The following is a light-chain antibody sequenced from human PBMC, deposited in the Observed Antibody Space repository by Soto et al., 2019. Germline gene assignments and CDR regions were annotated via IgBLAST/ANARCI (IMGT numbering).Light chain of an antibody. CDR3: QQYNNLLT. CDR1: QSISSW. Sequence: DIQVTQSPSTLSASVGDRVTITCRASQSISSWLAWYQQKPGKAPKLLIYDASSLESGVPSRFSGSGSGTEFTLTISSLQPDDFATYYCQQYNNLLTFGGGTKVDIK. V-gene: IGKV1-5*01. CDR2: DAS. J-gene: IGKJ4*01.